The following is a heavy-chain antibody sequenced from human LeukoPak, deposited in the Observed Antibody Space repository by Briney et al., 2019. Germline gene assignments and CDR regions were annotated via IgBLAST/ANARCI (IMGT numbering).Heavy chain of an antibody. CDR2: ISWNSGSI. Sequence: GGSLRLSCRASGFTFDDYAMHWVRQAPGKGLEGVSGISWNSGSIGYTDSVKGRFTISRDNAKNSLYLQMNSLRAEDTALYYCASSSTTWGFDYWGQGTLVTVSS. CDR1: GFTFDDYA. J-gene: IGHJ4*02. V-gene: IGHV3-9*01. D-gene: IGHD2-2*01. CDR3: ASSSTTWGFDY.